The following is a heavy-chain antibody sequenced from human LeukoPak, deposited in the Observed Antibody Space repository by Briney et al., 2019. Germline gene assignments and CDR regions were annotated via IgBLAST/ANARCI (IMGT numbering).Heavy chain of an antibody. D-gene: IGHD3-10*01. CDR2: INHSGST. CDR1: GGSFSGYC. CDR3: ARAHAKYYGSGSPINWFDP. V-gene: IGHV4-34*01. J-gene: IGHJ5*02. Sequence: SETLSLTCAVYGGSFSGYCWSWIRQLPGKGLEWIGEINHSGSTNYNPSLKSRVTISVDTSKNQFSLKLSSVTAADTAVYYCARAHAKYYGSGSPINWFDPWGQGTLLTVSS.